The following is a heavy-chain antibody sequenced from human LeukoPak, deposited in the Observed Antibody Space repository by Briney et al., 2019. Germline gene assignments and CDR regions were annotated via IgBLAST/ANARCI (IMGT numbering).Heavy chain of an antibody. Sequence: GGSLRLSCAASGFTFSSYSMNWVRQAPGKGLEWVSSVSSSSSYIYYADSVKGRLTISRDNAKNSLYLQMNSLRAKDTAVYYCARRSSYYYGSGRTTNWFDPWGQGTLVTVSS. CDR3: ARRSSYYYGSGRTTNWFDP. D-gene: IGHD3-10*01. V-gene: IGHV3-21*01. CDR2: VSSSSSYI. CDR1: GFTFSSYS. J-gene: IGHJ5*02.